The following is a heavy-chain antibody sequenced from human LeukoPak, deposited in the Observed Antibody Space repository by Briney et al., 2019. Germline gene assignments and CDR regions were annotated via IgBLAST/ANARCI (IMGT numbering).Heavy chain of an antibody. CDR1: GFTFNDYY. CDR3: ARDYAWDSYGLVLDS. D-gene: IGHD3-16*02. J-gene: IGHJ4*02. V-gene: IGHV3-11*01. CDR2: ISGNGDRI. Sequence: GGSLRLSCAASGFTFNDYYMSWIRQAPGEGLEWISYISGNGDRIYYADSVKGRFTISRDNAKNSLYLQLNSLRAEDTAVYYCARDYAWDSYGLVLDSWGQGALVTVSS.